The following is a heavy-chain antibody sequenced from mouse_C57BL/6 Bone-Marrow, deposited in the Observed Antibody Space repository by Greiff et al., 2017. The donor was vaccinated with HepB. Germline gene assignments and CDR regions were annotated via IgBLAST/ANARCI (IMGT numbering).Heavy chain of an antibody. V-gene: IGHV5-9*01. J-gene: IGHJ2*01. CDR1: GFTFSSYT. CDR2: ISGGGGNT. Sequence: EVQGVESGGGLVKPGGSLKLSCAASGFTFSSYTMSWVRQTPEKRLEWVATISGGGGNTYYPDSVKGRFTISRDNAKNTLYLQMSSLRSEDTALYYCARHGGFFDYWGQGTTLTVSS. CDR3: ARHGGFFDY.